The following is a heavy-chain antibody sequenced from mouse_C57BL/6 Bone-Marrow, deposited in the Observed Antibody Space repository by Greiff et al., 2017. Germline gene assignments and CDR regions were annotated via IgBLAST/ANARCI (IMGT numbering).Heavy chain of an antibody. J-gene: IGHJ2*01. CDR1: GYAFSSSW. V-gene: IGHV1-82*01. Sequence: VQLQQSGPELVKPGASVKISCKASGYAFSSSWMNWVKQRPGKGLEWIGRIYPGDGDTNYNGKFKGKATLTADKSSSTAYMQLSSLTSEDSAVYFCARLYDYDGVYFDYWGQGTTLTVSS. CDR3: ARLYDYDGVYFDY. CDR2: IYPGDGDT. D-gene: IGHD2-4*01.